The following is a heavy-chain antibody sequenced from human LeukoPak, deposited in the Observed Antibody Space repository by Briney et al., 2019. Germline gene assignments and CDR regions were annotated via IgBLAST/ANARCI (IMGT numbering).Heavy chain of an antibody. CDR1: GYTFTSYY. D-gene: IGHD2-2*01. J-gene: IGHJ5*02. Sequence: ASVKVSCKASGYTFTSYYMHWVRQAPGQGLEWMGIINPSGGSTSYAQKFQGRVTMTRDMSTSTVYMELSSLRSEDTAVYYCARFVRCSSTSCYASGQRLNWFDPWGQGTLVTVSS. V-gene: IGHV1-46*01. CDR2: INPSGGST. CDR3: ARFVRCSSTSCYASGQRLNWFDP.